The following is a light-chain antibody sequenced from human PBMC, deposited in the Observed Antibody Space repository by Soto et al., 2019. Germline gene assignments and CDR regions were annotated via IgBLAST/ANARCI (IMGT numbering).Light chain of an antibody. CDR2: LGS. CDR3: MQALQPPPT. CDR1: ESILHSNGNNY. J-gene: IGKJ1*01. Sequence: DIVMTQSPLSLPVTPGEPASISCRSNESILHSNGNNYLDWYLQKPGQSPQLLIYLGSNRASGVPDRFSGSGSGSEFTLKISREEAEDVGVYCCMQALQPPPTFGQGTKVEIK. V-gene: IGKV2-28*01.